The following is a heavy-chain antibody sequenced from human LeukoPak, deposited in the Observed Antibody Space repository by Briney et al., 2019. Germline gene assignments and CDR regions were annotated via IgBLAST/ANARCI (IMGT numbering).Heavy chain of an antibody. V-gene: IGHV3-30*04. CDR1: GFTFSSYA. Sequence: GRSLRLSCAASGFTFSSYAMHWVRQAPGKGLEWVAVISYDGSNKYYADSVKGRFTISRDNSKNTLYLQMNSLRAEDTAVYYCARDSDIEVVTGLDYWGRGTLVTVSS. CDR3: ARDSDIEVVTGLDY. CDR2: ISYDGSNK. J-gene: IGHJ4*02. D-gene: IGHD2-21*02.